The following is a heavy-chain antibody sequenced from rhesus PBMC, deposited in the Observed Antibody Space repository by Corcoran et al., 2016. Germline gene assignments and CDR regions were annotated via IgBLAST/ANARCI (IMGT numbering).Heavy chain of an antibody. CDR1: GASISGYY. D-gene: IGHD3-3*01. J-gene: IGHJ6*01. CDR2: IDGNSART. Sequence: QVKLQQWGEGLVKPSETLSLTCAIYGASISGYYWSWIRQPPGQGLEWIGSIDGNSARTNYSPALKNRVTISKDTSKNQVSLKLRSVTAADTAVYYCAREGYEIWTGYPYYGLDSWGQGVVVTVSS. V-gene: IGHV4-73*01. CDR3: AREGYEIWTGYPYYGLDS.